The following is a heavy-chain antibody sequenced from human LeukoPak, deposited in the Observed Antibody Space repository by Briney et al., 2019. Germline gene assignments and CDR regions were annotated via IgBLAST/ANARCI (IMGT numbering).Heavy chain of an antibody. D-gene: IGHD3-3*02. V-gene: IGHV3-9*01. CDR1: GFTFEDYA. J-gene: IGHJ4*02. CDR3: AKDMDALATNTPFDH. Sequence: GRSLRLSCTASGFTFEDYAMHWVRQVPGKGLEWVSHISWNGHRVVYADSVRGRFTISRDNAKNSLYLQMNSLRGEDTAFYYCAKDMDALATNTPFDHWGRGTLVTVSS. CDR2: ISWNGHRV.